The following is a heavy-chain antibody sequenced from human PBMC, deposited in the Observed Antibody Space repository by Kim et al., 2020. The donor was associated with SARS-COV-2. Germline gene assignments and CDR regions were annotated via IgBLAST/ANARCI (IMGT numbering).Heavy chain of an antibody. CDR3: ARGSAYSSPRPLFDY. CDR2: IYYSGST. V-gene: IGHV4-31*03. J-gene: IGHJ4*02. Sequence: SETLSLTCTVSGGSISSGGYYWSWIRQHPGKGLEWIGYIYYSGSTYYNPSLKSRVTISVDTSKNQFSLKLSSVTAADTAVYYCARGSAYSSPRPLFDYWGQGTLVTVSS. D-gene: IGHD6-13*01. CDR1: GGSISSGGYY.